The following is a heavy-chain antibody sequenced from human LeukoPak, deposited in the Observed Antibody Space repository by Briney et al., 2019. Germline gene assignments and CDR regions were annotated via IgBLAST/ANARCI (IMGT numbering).Heavy chain of an antibody. D-gene: IGHD5/OR15-5a*01. CDR1: GFTFSNYA. Sequence: GGSLRLSCAASGFTFSNYAMEWVRQAPGKGLEWVSTISGSGGTTYYADSVKGRFTISRDNAENSLYLQMNSLRAEDTAVYYCARDGHYTIYELRFDYWGQGALVTVSS. CDR3: ARDGHYTIYELRFDY. J-gene: IGHJ4*02. CDR2: ISGSGGTT. V-gene: IGHV3-23*01.